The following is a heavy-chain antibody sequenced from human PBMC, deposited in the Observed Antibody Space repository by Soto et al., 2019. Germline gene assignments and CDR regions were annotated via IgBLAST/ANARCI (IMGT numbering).Heavy chain of an antibody. D-gene: IGHD2-15*01. V-gene: IGHV1-69*13. CDR3: AAGLGYCSGGSCYSGRPYYYGMDV. J-gene: IGHJ6*02. Sequence: GASVKVSCKASGGTFSSYAISWVRQAPGQGLEWMGGIIPIFGTANYAQKFQGRVTITADESKSTAYMELSSLRSEDTAVYYCAAGLGYCSGGSCYSGRPYYYGMDVWGQGTTVTVSS. CDR1: GGTFSSYA. CDR2: IIPIFGTA.